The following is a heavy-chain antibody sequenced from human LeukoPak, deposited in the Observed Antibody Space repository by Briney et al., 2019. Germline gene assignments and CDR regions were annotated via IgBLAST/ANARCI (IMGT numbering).Heavy chain of an antibody. D-gene: IGHD1/OR15-1a*01. CDR2: IYWDGDK. Sequence: SGPTLVIPTQTLTLTCTYSGFSLYSSGVGVGWIRQPPGRALEWLAVIYWDGDKRYNPSLRSRLTMSKDASRNQVFLVVANMDPVDTATYYCAHRRPGHLTGWDNSYFDNWGPGTLVTVSS. V-gene: IGHV2-5*02. CDR1: GFSLYSSGVG. J-gene: IGHJ4*02. CDR3: AHRRPGHLTGWDNSYFDN.